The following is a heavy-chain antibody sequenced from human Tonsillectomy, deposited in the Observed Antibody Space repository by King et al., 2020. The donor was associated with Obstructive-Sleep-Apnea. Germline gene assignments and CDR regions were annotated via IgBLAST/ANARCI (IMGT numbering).Heavy chain of an antibody. CDR2: ILYDGSNT. D-gene: IGHD3-10*01. J-gene: IGHJ4*02. V-gene: IGHV3-30*03. Sequence: VQLVESGGGVVQPGRSLRLSCAASGYTISNYGMHWVRQAPGKGLGWVAIILYDGSNTYYADSVKGRFTISRDHSKNTLYLQMNSLRREDTAVYYCASPDGSGSHPPYYDYWGQGTLVTVSS. CDR1: GYTISNYG. CDR3: ASPDGSGSHPPYYDY.